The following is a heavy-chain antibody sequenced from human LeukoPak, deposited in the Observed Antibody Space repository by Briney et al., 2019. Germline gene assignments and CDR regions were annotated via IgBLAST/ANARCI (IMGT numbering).Heavy chain of an antibody. CDR1: GFTFSSCS. V-gene: IGHV3-21*01. Sequence: PGGSLRLSCAASGFTFSSCSMNWVRQAPGKGLEWVSSISSSSSYIYYADSVKGRFTISRDNAKNSLYLQMNSLRAEDTAEYYCARGDSGYDYIYYWGQGTLVTVSS. CDR3: ARGDSGYDYIYY. J-gene: IGHJ4*02. D-gene: IGHD5-12*01. CDR2: ISSSSSYI.